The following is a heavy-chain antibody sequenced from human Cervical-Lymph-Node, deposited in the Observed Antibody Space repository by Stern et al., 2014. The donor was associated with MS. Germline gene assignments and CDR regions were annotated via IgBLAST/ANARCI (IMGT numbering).Heavy chain of an antibody. CDR3: ARHAAGGWNFDL. V-gene: IGHV5-51*01. Sequence: EVQLVQSGAEVKKSGESLKISCKGVGFNFVTYWIGWVRQMPGKGLEWTGTIYPDDSDIRYSPSFQGQVTISADTSIDTAYLQWSSLKASDTAIYYCARHAAGGWNFDLWGRGTLVNVAS. J-gene: IGHJ2*01. CDR2: IYPDDSDI. D-gene: IGHD6-13*01. CDR1: GFNFVTYW.